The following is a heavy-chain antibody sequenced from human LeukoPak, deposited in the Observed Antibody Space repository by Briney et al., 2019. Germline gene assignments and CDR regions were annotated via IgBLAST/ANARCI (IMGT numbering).Heavy chain of an antibody. Sequence: SETLSLTCTVSGGSISSYYWSWIRQPPGKGLEWIGYIYTSGSTNYNPSLKSRVTISVDTSKNQFSLKLSSVTAADTAVYYCARRTTVTTWGYFDYWGQGTLVTVSS. CDR3: ARRTTVTTWGYFDY. V-gene: IGHV4-4*09. CDR2: IYTSGST. J-gene: IGHJ4*02. CDR1: GGSISSYY. D-gene: IGHD4-17*01.